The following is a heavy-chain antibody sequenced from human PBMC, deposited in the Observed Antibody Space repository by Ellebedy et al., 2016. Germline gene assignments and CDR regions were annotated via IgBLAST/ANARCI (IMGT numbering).Heavy chain of an antibody. J-gene: IGHJ4*02. CDR3: ARDQGDSYFDY. Sequence: GGSLRLSXAASGFTFSSYAMHWVRQAPGKGLEWVAVISYDGSNKYYADSVKGRFTISRDNSKNTLYLQMNSLRAEDTAVYYCARDQGDSYFDYWGQGTLVTVSS. V-gene: IGHV3-30-3*01. CDR1: GFTFSSYA. CDR2: ISYDGSNK. D-gene: IGHD2-21*02.